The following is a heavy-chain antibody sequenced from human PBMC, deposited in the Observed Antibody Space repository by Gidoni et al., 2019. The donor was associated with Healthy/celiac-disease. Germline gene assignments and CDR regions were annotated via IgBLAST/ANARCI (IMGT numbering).Heavy chain of an antibody. Sequence: QVQLAQSGAEVKKPGPSVTVPCKASAGIYSSYAISRVRQAPGQGLEWMGRIIPILGIASCTQEFQGRVTITEDKSTSTAYMELSSLRSEGTAVYYCARADSSGYYGFDYWGQGTLVTVSS. V-gene: IGHV1-69*04. J-gene: IGHJ4*01. D-gene: IGHD3-22*01. CDR3: ARADSSGYYGFDY. CDR2: IIPILGIA. CDR1: AGIYSSYA.